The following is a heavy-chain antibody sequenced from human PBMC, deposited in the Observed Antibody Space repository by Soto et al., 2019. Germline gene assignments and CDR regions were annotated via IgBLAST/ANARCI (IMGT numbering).Heavy chain of an antibody. CDR2: IKSKTDGGTT. D-gene: IGHD1-20*01. Sequence: SVSNAWMNWVRQAPGKGLEWVGRIKSKTDGGTTDYAAPVKGRFTISRDDSKNTLYLQMNSLKTEDTAVYYCTTPKDSAGIPNDYWGQGTLVTVSS. CDR3: TTPKDSAGIPNDY. J-gene: IGHJ4*02. V-gene: IGHV3-15*07. CDR1: SVSNAW.